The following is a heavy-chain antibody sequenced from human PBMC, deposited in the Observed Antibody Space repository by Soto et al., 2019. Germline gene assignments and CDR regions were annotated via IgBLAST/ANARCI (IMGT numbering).Heavy chain of an antibody. CDR3: ASTDRQLAPVDP. V-gene: IGHV1-18*01. Sequence: ASVKVSCKASGYTFTSYGISWVRQAPGQGLEWIGWISAYNGNTNYAQKYQGRVTMTTDTSTSTAYMELGSLRFDDTAVYYCASTDRQLAPVDPWGQGTLVTVSS. J-gene: IGHJ5*02. D-gene: IGHD6-13*01. CDR2: ISAYNGNT. CDR1: GYTFTSYG.